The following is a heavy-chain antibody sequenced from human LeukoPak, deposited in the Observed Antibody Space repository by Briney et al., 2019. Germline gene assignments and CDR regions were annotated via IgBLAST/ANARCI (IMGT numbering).Heavy chain of an antibody. Sequence: GASVKVSCKASGYTFTGYYMHWVRQAPGQGLEWMGWINPNSGGTNYAQKFQGRVTMTRDTSISTAYMELSWLRSDDTAAYYCARSEWNAAMVSWGQGTLVTVSS. CDR2: INPNSGGT. V-gene: IGHV1-2*02. D-gene: IGHD5-18*01. CDR1: GYTFTGYY. J-gene: IGHJ4*02. CDR3: ARSEWNAAMVS.